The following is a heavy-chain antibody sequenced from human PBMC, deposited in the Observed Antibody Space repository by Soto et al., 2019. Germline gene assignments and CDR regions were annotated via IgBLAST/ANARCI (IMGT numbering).Heavy chain of an antibody. J-gene: IGHJ4*02. CDR1: GFTLNDYY. CDR2: IKGDGSDP. Sequence: EVQLVESGGDLVQPGGYLRLSCATSGFTLNDYYISWVRQVPGKGLEWVGNIKGDGSDPHYVDSVKGRFTISRDNAENLIYLKLNHLRVEDAAMEYLARDPVTADGGQGTPVTVSS. CDR3: ARDPVTAD. V-gene: IGHV3-7*03.